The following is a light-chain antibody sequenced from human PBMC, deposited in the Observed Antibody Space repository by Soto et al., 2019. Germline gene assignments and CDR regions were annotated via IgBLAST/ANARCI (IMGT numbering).Light chain of an antibody. CDR2: EVS. CDR1: SSDVGGYNF. CDR3: CSHAGSSTYV. Sequence: QSVLTQPASVSGSPGQSITISCTGTSSDVGGYNFVSWYLQQPGKVPKLMIYEVSKRPSGFSNRFSGSKSGNTASLTISGLQADDEADYYCCSHAGSSTYVFGTGTKVTVL. J-gene: IGLJ1*01. V-gene: IGLV2-23*02.